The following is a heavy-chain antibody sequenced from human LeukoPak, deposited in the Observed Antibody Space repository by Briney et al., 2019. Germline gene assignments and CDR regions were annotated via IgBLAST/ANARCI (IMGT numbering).Heavy chain of an antibody. V-gene: IGHV3-23*01. CDR2: ISGSGGST. CDR3: AKDSRVVDTAMVNGYYYYGMDV. CDR1: GFTFSSYA. D-gene: IGHD5-18*01. J-gene: IGHJ6*02. Sequence: PGGSLRLSCAASGFTFSSYAMSWVRQAPGKGLEWVPAISGSGGSTYYADSVKGRFTISRDNSKNTLYLQMNSLRAEDTAVYYCAKDSRVVDTAMVNGYYYYGMDVWGQGTTVTVSS.